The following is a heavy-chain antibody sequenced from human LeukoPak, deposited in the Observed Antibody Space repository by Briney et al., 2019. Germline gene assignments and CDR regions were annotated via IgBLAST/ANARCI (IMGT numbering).Heavy chain of an antibody. CDR2: MNPNSGNT. CDR1: GYTFTSYY. J-gene: IGHJ4*02. CDR3: ARGEQKTVGATQL. V-gene: IGHV1-8*02. Sequence: ASVKVSCKASGYTFTSYYMHWVRQAPGQGLEWMGWMNPNSGNTGYAQKFQGRVTMTRNTSISTAYMELSSLRSEDTAVYYCARGEQKTVGATQLWGQGTLVTVSS. D-gene: IGHD1-26*01.